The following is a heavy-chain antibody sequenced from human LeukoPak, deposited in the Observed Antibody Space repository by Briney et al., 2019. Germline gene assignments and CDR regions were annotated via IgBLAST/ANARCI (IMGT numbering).Heavy chain of an antibody. J-gene: IGHJ4*02. D-gene: IGHD1-26*01. CDR3: AKLVGASKKGLFDY. Sequence: QPGRSLRLSCAASGFTFSSYAMSWVRQAPGKGLEWVSAISGSGGSTYYADSVKGRFTISRDNSKNTLYLQMNSLRAEDTAVYYCAKLVGASKKGLFDYWGQGTLVTVSS. V-gene: IGHV3-23*01. CDR2: ISGSGGST. CDR1: GFTFSSYA.